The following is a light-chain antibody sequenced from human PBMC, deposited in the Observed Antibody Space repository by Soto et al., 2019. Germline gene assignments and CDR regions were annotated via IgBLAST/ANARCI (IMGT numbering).Light chain of an antibody. J-gene: IGKJ1*01. CDR3: QQYNLYWT. V-gene: IGKV1-5*03. Sequence: DIPMTQSPSTLPASVGDRVTITCRASQTISNWLAWYQQKPGKVPKLLIYKASSLESGVPSRFSGSGSGTEFSLTISSLQPDDFATYYCQQYNLYWTFGQGTKVEIK. CDR1: QTISNW. CDR2: KAS.